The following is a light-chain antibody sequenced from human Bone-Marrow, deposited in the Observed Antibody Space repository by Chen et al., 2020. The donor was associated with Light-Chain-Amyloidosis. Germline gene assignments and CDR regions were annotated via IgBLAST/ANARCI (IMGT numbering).Light chain of an antibody. Sequence: AIQLTQSPSSLSASVGDRVTIPCRASQGISRALAWYYQKSGKSPKLLISDASNLESGVPSRFSGSGSGTDFSLTISSLQPEDFATYYCQHFNSYRFTFGPGTKVDLK. V-gene: IGKV1-13*02. CDR1: QGISRA. CDR2: DAS. J-gene: IGKJ3*01. CDR3: QHFNSYRFT.